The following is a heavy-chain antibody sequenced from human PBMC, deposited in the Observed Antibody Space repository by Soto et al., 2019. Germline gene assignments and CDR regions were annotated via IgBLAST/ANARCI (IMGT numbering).Heavy chain of an antibody. D-gene: IGHD3-10*01. CDR2: INPNSGGT. J-gene: IGHJ4*02. CDR3: ARDEGTYYYGSGSQWVFDY. Sequence: ASVKVSCKASGYTFTGYYMHWVGQAPGQGLEWMGWINPNSGGTNYAQKFQGWVTMTRDTSISTAYMELSRLRSDDTAVYYCARDEGTYYYGSGSQWVFDYWGQGTLVTVSS. V-gene: IGHV1-2*04. CDR1: GYTFTGYY.